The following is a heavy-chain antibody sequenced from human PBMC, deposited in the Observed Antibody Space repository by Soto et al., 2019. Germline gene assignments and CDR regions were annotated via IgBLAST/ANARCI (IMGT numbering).Heavy chain of an antibody. CDR2: IYYSGST. CDR1: GGSISSYY. V-gene: IGHV4-59*01. Sequence: SETLSLTCTVSGGSISSYYWSWIRQPPGKGLEWIGYIYYSGSTNYNPSLKSRVTISVDTSKNQFSLKLSSVTAADTAVYYCARHLKYRGYYYYGMDVWGQGTTVTVSS. D-gene: IGHD3-16*02. J-gene: IGHJ6*02. CDR3: ARHLKYRGYYYYGMDV.